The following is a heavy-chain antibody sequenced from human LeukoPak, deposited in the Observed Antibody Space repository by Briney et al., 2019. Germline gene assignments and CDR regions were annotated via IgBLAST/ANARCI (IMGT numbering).Heavy chain of an antibody. Sequence: PGGSLRLSCAASGFTFSSYGMHWVRQAPGKGLEWVAVIWYDGSNKYYADSVKGRFTISRDNSKNTLYLQMNSLRAEDTAVYYCARDQAVAPFDYGMDVWGQGTTVTVSS. D-gene: IGHD6-19*01. CDR2: IWYDGSNK. CDR3: ARDQAVAPFDYGMDV. J-gene: IGHJ6*02. V-gene: IGHV3-33*01. CDR1: GFTFSSYG.